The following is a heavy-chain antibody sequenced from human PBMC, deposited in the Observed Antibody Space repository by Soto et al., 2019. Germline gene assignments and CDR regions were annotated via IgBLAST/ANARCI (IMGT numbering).Heavy chain of an antibody. CDR1: GYKVSTWHNFTSYW. CDR3: ATWVSSWSLY. Sequence: GESLKISCMGSGYKVSTWHNFTSYWIAWVRQMPGEGLEWMGIIYPGDSDTRYSPSFQGHVTISVDKSINTAYLQWSSLKASDTAMYYCATWVSSWSLYWGQGTLVTVSS. D-gene: IGHD6-13*01. CDR2: IYPGDSDT. J-gene: IGHJ4*02. V-gene: IGHV5-51*01.